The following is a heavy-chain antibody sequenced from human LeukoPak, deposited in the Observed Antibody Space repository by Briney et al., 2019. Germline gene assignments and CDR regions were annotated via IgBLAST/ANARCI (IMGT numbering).Heavy chain of an antibody. CDR1: RFTFSNYA. CDR3: AKGPPGDYSDLSRPAGWRYFDY. J-gene: IGHJ4*02. D-gene: IGHD4-17*01. CDR2: ICGSGDST. V-gene: IGHV3-23*01. Sequence: PRGSLRLSCAAPRFTFSNYAVSWVRQAPGKGLEWVSVICGSGDSTYYADSVKGRFTISRDNSKNTLCLQMNNLRAEDTAVYYCAKGPPGDYSDLSRPAGWRYFDYCGQGTLVTVSS.